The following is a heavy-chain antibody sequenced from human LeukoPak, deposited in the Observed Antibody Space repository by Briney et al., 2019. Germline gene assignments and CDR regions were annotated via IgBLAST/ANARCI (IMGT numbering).Heavy chain of an antibody. D-gene: IGHD5-18*01. CDR3: AGQSGYRYGQRGY. CDR2: INWNGDST. Sequence: GGSLRLSCAASGFSFDDYGLTWVRQAPGKGLEWVSGINWNGDSTDYADSVKGRFTISRDNAKNSLYLQMNSLRVEDTAVYYCAGQSGYRYGQRGYWGQGALVTVSS. CDR1: GFSFDDYG. J-gene: IGHJ4*02. V-gene: IGHV3-20*04.